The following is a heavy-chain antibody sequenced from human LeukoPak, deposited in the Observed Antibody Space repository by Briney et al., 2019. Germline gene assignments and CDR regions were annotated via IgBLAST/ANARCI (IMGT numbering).Heavy chain of an antibody. CDR1: GFTFSSYW. D-gene: IGHD4-17*01. V-gene: IGHV3-7*01. J-gene: IGHJ4*02. CDR3: ARDYGVYEGYFDY. Sequence: GGSLRLSCAASGFTFSSYWMSWVRQAPGKGLEWVANIKQDGSEKYYVDSVKGRFTISRDNAKNSLYLQMNSLRAEDTAVYYCARDYGVYEGYFDYWGQGTLVTVSS. CDR2: IKQDGSEK.